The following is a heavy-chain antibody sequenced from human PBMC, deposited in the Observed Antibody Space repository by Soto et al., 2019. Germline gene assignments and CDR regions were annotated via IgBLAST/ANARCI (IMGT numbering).Heavy chain of an antibody. CDR2: INPDGMRT. CDR3: ARAPDXGGGSCNSGHSYYGMDV. V-gene: IGHV3-74*01. CDR1: GFTFSRYW. J-gene: IGHJ6*02. Sequence: GGSLRLSCAVSGFTFSRYWMHWVRQAPGKGLVRVSRINPDGMRTDYADSVKGRFTVARDNAKNMLFLQMNSLRAEDTAVYYCARAPDXGGGSCNSGHSYYGMDVWGPGTTVTVSS. D-gene: IGHD2-21*01.